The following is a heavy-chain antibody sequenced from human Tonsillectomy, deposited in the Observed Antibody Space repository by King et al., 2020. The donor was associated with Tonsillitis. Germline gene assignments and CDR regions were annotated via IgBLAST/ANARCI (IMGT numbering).Heavy chain of an antibody. V-gene: IGHV4-59*08. J-gene: IGHJ3*02. CDR2: IYYSGST. Sequence: QLQESGPGLVKPSETLSFTCTVSGGSISSYYWSWIRQPPGKGLEWIGYIYYSGSTNYNPSLKSRVTISVDTSKNQFSLKLSSVTAADTAVYYCARRGYDRVEAFDIWGQGTMVTVSS. CDR1: GGSISSYY. CDR3: ARRGYDRVEAFDI. D-gene: IGHD5-12*01.